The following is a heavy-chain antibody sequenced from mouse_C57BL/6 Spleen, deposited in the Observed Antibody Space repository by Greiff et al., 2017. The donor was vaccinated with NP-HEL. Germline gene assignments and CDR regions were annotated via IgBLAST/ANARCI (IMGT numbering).Heavy chain of an antibody. J-gene: IGHJ1*03. CDR3: ARVFTPYWYFDV. V-gene: IGHV5-4*01. CDR2: ISDGGSYT. CDR1: GFTFSSYA. Sequence: VQLQQSGGGLVKPGGSLKLSCAASGFTFSSYAMSWVRQTPEKRLEWVATISDGGSYTYYPDNVKGRFTISRDNAKNNLYLQMSHLKSEDTAMYYCARVFTPYWYFDVWGTGTTVTVSS. D-gene: IGHD2-12*01.